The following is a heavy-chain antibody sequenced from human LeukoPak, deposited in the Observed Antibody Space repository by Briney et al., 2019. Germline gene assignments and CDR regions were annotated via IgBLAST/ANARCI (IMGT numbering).Heavy chain of an antibody. CDR1: GASIDSHY. CDR3: ARAPNALPGTYYFDY. V-gene: IGHV4-4*07. CDR2: IYISGST. J-gene: IGHJ4*02. D-gene: IGHD2-15*01. Sequence: SETLSLTCTVSGASIDSHYWSWNRQPAGKGLEWIGRIYISGSTNYNSSLQSRVTMSVDTSKNQFSLKLTSVTAADTAVYYCARAPNALPGTYYFDYWGQGTLVTVSS.